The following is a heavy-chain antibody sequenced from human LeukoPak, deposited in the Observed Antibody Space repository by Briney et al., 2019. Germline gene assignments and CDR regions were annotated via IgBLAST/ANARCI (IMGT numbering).Heavy chain of an antibody. J-gene: IGHJ4*02. CDR1: GGSISSSSFY. CDR2: IYYSGST. CDR3: ARHTGTLPYFVS. D-gene: IGHD1-1*01. V-gene: IGHV4-39*01. Sequence: PSETLSLTCTASGGSISSSSFYCSWIRQPPGKGLEWTGTIYYSGSTYYNPSLKSRVTISVDTSKNQFSLKLRSVTAADTALYYCARHTGTLPYFVSWGQGTLVTVSS.